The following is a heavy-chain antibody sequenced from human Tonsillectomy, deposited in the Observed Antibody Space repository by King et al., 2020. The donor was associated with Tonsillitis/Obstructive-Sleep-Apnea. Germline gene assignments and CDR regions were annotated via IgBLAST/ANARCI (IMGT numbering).Heavy chain of an antibody. CDR3: ARPSFNDDVWRYGMDV. J-gene: IGHJ6*02. CDR1: GYSFTSYW. D-gene: IGHD3-3*01. V-gene: IGHV5-10-1*03. Sequence: QLVQSGAEVKKPGESLRISCKDSGYSFTSYWISWVRQMPGKGLEWMGRIDPNDSYTNYSPSFQGHVTISVDKSISTAYLQWSSLKASDTAMYYCARPSFNDDVWRYGMDVWGQGTTVTVSS. CDR2: IDPNDSYT.